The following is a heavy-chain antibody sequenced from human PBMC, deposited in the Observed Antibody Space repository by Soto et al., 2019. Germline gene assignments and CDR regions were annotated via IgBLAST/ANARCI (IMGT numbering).Heavy chain of an antibody. Sequence: QVQLQESGPGLVKPSQTLSLTCTVSGGSISSGGYYWSWIRQHPGKGLEWIGYIYYSGSTYYNPSLKGRVTISVDTSKNQFSLKLSSVTAADTAVYYCARFRLRVGDNWFDPWGQGTLVTVSS. D-gene: IGHD5-12*01. J-gene: IGHJ5*02. CDR1: GGSISSGGYY. CDR2: IYYSGST. V-gene: IGHV4-31*03. CDR3: ARFRLRVGDNWFDP.